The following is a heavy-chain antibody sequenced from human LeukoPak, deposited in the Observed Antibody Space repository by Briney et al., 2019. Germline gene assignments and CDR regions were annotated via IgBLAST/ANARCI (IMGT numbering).Heavy chain of an antibody. J-gene: IGHJ4*02. CDR2: ISGSGGST. Sequence: GGSLRLSCTVSGFTVSSNSMSWVRQAPGKGLEWVSAISGSGGSTYYADSVEGRFTISRDNSKNTLYLQMNSLRAEDTAVYYCARDTYYDILTGYYDYWGQGTLVTVSS. CDR3: ARDTYYDILTGYYDY. V-gene: IGHV3-23*01. CDR1: GFTVSSNS. D-gene: IGHD3-9*01.